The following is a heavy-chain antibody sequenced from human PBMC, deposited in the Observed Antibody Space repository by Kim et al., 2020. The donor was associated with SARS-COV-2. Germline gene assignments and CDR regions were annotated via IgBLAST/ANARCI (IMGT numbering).Heavy chain of an antibody. CDR3: ARAAHYYYDSSGYYYDPSRPLVGSYYYGMDV. CDR1: GGTFSSYA. J-gene: IGHJ6*02. CDR2: IIPIFGTA. D-gene: IGHD3-22*01. V-gene: IGHV1-69*13. Sequence: SVKVSCKASGGTFSSYAISWVRQAPGQGLEWMGGIIPIFGTANYAQKFQGRVTITADESTSTAYMELSSLRSEDTAVYYCARAAHYYYDSSGYYYDPSRPLVGSYYYGMDVWGQGTTVTVSS.